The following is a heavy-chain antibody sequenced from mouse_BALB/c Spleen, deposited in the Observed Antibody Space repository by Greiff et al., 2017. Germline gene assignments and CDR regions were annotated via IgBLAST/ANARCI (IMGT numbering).Heavy chain of an antibody. Sequence: QVQLKESGPGLVAPSQSLSITCTVSGFSLTSYDISWIRQPPGKGLEWLGVIWTGGGTNYNSAFMSRLSISKDNSKSQVFLKMNSLQTDDTAIYYCVRAITTVVATDPVGYAMDYWGQGTSVTVSS. J-gene: IGHJ4*01. V-gene: IGHV2-9-2*01. D-gene: IGHD1-1*01. CDR1: GFSLTSYD. CDR3: VRAITTVVATDPVGYAMDY. CDR2: IWTGGGT.